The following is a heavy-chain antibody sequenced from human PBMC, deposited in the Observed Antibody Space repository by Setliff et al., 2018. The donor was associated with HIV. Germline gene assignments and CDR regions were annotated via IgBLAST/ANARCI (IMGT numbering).Heavy chain of an antibody. Sequence: ASVMVSCKASGYTFTSYDINWVRQATGQGLEWMGWMNPNSGNTGYAQKFQGRVTMTRNTSISTAYMELSSLRSKDTAVYYCARDRVRITIFGANDASDIWGQGTMVTVSS. CDR3: ARDRVRITIFGANDASDI. J-gene: IGHJ3*02. V-gene: IGHV1-8*02. D-gene: IGHD3-3*01. CDR1: GYTFTSYD. CDR2: MNPNSGNT.